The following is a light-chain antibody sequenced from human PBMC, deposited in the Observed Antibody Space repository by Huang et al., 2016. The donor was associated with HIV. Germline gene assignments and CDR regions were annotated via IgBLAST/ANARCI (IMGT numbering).Light chain of an antibody. Sequence: EIVMTQSPATQSVSPGERVTLSCRASQSVSSNLAWYQQKPGQAPRLLIYVASTRATGIPARFSGSGSGTEFTLTISSLQSEDFAVYYCQQYNNWPPYTFGQGTKLEIK. CDR3: QQYNNWPPYT. V-gene: IGKV3-15*01. J-gene: IGKJ2*01. CDR2: VAS. CDR1: QSVSSN.